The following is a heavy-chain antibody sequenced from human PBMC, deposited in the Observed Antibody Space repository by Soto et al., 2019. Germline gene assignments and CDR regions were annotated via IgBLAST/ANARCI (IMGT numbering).Heavy chain of an antibody. D-gene: IGHD2-15*01. J-gene: IGHJ6*01. CDR3: ASVETQTYYYGMDV. Sequence: QVQRVQSGAEVKKPGSSVKVSCKASGDTFSSYAISWLRQAPGQVLEWMGGIIPIFRTTDYAQKFQGRVTITADESKSTAYMELSSLRSEDTDVYYCASVETQTYYYGMDVWGQGTTVAIAS. V-gene: IGHV1-69*12. CDR1: GDTFSSYA. CDR2: IIPIFRTT.